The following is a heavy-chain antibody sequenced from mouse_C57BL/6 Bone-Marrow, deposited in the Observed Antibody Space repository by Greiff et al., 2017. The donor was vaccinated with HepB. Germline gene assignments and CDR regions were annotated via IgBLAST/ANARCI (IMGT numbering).Heavy chain of an antibody. CDR3: ARDVGYDYYYFDY. CDR1: GFSLTSYG. Sequence: VKLMESGPGLVQPSQSLSITCTVSGFSLTSYGVHWVRQSPGKGLEWLGVIWSGGSTDYNAAFISSVSISKDTSKTQVFFKMNSLQADDTAIYYCARDVGYDYYYFDYWGQGTTLTVSS. D-gene: IGHD2-4*01. J-gene: IGHJ2*01. V-gene: IGHV2-2*01. CDR2: IWSGGST.